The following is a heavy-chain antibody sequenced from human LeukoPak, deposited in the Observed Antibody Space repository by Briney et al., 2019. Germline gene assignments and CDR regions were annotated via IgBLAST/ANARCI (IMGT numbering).Heavy chain of an antibody. CDR1: GFTFSSYG. D-gene: IGHD1-26*01. J-gene: IGHJ4*02. V-gene: IGHV3-23*01. Sequence: PGGSLRLSCAASGFTFSSYGMSWVRQAPGKGLEWVSAISGSGDSTYYADSVKGRFTISRDNSKNTLYLQMSSLRAEDTAVYYCAKDRVGAILYFDYWGQGTLVTVSS. CDR3: AKDRVGAILYFDY. CDR2: ISGSGDST.